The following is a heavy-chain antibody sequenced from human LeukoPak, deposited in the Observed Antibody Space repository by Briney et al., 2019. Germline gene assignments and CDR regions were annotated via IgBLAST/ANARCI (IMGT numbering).Heavy chain of an antibody. J-gene: IGHJ4*02. CDR3: AKSSYRGAIAAAGVDY. V-gene: IGHV5-51*01. CDR1: GYSFTTNW. CDR2: IFPGDSYT. Sequence: GESLKISCKASGYSFTTNWIGWVRQMPGQGLEWMGIIFPGDSYTRYSPSFQGQVTISADKSISTAYLQWRSLKASDTAIYYCAKSSYRGAIAAAGVDYWGQGTLVTVSS. D-gene: IGHD6-13*01.